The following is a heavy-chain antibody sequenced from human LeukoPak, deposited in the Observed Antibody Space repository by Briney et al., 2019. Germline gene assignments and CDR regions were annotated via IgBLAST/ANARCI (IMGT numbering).Heavy chain of an antibody. V-gene: IGHV5-51*01. D-gene: IGHD1-26*01. CDR3: ASPRVGATAFDI. CDR2: INPGDSDT. CDR1: GYSFTTYW. J-gene: IGHJ3*02. Sequence: GESLKISCKGSGYSFTTYWIGWVRQMPGKGLEYMGIINPGDSDTRYSPSFQGQVTISVDKSITTAYLQWSSLKASDTAMYYCASPRVGATAFDIWGQGTLVTVSS.